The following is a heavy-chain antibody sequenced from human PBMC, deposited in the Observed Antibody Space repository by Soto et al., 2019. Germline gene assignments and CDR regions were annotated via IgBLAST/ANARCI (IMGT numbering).Heavy chain of an antibody. J-gene: IGHJ4*02. CDR2: ISAYNGNK. D-gene: IGHD5-12*01. CDR3: ARAPDIVATIYYFDY. Sequence: GASVNVSCKASGYTFTSYGISCVRPAPGQGLEWMGWISAYNGNKNYAQKLQGRVTITTDTSTSTAYMELRSLRSDDAAVYYCARAPDIVATIYYFDYWGQGTLVTVSS. CDR1: GYTFTSYG. V-gene: IGHV1-18*01.